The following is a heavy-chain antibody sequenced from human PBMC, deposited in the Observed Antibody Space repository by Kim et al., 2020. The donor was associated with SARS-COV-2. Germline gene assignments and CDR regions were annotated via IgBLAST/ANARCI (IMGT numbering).Heavy chain of an antibody. D-gene: IGHD3-10*01. CDR2: TDPSGDT. V-gene: IGHV4-34*01. J-gene: IGHJ3*02. Sequence: SETLSLTCAVYVGSFSGYFWTWIRQVPGKGLEWIGETDPSGDTRSNPSLQSRVTILVDKSKNQFSLKLISVIPADTAVYYCARQGSGSGAHGALDIWGPG. CDR1: VGSFSGYF. CDR3: ARQGSGSGAHGALDI.